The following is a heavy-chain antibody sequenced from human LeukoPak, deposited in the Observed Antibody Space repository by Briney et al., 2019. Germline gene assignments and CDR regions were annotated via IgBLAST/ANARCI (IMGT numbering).Heavy chain of an antibody. Sequence: PSETLSLTCTVSGGSISSYYWSWIRQPPGKGLEWIGYIYYSGSTNYNPSLKSRVTISVDTSKNQFSLKLSSVTAADTAVYYCARGVGYYDSSGYGTWDYWGQGTLVTVSS. CDR3: ARGVGYYDSSGYGTWDY. J-gene: IGHJ4*02. CDR2: IYYSGST. CDR1: GGSISSYY. D-gene: IGHD3-22*01. V-gene: IGHV4-59*01.